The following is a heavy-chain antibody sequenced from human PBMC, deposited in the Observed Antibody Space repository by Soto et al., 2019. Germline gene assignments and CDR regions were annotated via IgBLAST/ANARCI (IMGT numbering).Heavy chain of an antibody. V-gene: IGHV5-51*01. CDR3: ARKDKSGYFNWFDP. Sequence: PGESLKISCRTSGYRFTSYWIAWVRQMPGKGLEWMGIIFPSASDTRYSPSFQGQVTSSADRSTSTVFLQWASLKASDTAVYFCARKDKSGYFNWFDPWGQGTMVTVSS. D-gene: IGHD3-22*01. CDR1: GYRFTSYW. CDR2: IFPSASDT. J-gene: IGHJ5*02.